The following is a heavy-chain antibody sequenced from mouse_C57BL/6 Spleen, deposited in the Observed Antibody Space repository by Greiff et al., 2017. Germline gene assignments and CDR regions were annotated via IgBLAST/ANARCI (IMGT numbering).Heavy chain of an antibody. CDR2: IHPNSGST. Sequence: QVQLQQPGAELVKPGASVKLSCKASGYTFTSYWMHWVKQRPGQGLEWIGMIHPNSGSTNYNEKFKSRATLTVDKSSSTAYMQLSSLTSEDSAVYYCARSGYDYFDYWGQGTTLTVSS. CDR3: ARSGYDYFDY. D-gene: IGHD2-2*01. J-gene: IGHJ2*01. CDR1: GYTFTSYW. V-gene: IGHV1-64*01.